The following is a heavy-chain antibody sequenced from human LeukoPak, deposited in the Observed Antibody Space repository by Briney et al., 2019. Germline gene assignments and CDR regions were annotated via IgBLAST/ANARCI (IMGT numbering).Heavy chain of an antibody. V-gene: IGHV3-11*01. CDR2: ISTSGNTM. Sequence: GGSLRLSCAASGFPFTDHYMSWIRLAPGKGLEWVSSISTSGNTMYYADSVRGRFPISRDNAKNSVSLQMNSLRAEDTAVYYCARSGHCISTNCYNRWKGSLYGMDVWGQGITVTVSS. D-gene: IGHD2-2*02. CDR1: GFPFTDHY. CDR3: ARSGHCISTNCYNRWKGSLYGMDV. J-gene: IGHJ6*02.